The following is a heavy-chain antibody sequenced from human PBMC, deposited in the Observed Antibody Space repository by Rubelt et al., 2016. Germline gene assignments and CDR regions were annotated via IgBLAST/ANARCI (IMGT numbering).Heavy chain of an antibody. V-gene: IGHV4-39*07. CDR2: GST. D-gene: IGHD5-24*01. Sequence: GSTYYNPSLKSRVTISVDTSKNQFSLKLSSVTAADTAVYYCAREGTPATATIYYYYGMDVWGQGTTVTVSS. J-gene: IGHJ6*02. CDR3: AREGTPATATIYYYYGMDV.